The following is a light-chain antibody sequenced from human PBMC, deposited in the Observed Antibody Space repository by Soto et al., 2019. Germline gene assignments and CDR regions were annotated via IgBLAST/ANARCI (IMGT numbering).Light chain of an antibody. CDR3: QQANSFPVT. CDR1: QSISTW. Sequence: IQMTHSPSTLSAFAGDRVTITCRASQSISTWLAWYQQKPGKAPKLLIYAASTLQSGVTSRFSGSGSWTDFTRTISSLKPEDLATYYGQQANSFPVTFGQGTRMEIK. J-gene: IGKJ5*01. V-gene: IGKV1-12*01. CDR2: AAS.